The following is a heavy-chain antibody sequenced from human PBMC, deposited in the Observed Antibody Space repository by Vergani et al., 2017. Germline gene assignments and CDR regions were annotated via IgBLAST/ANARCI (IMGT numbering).Heavy chain of an antibody. D-gene: IGHD2-15*01. Sequence: QVQLVESGGGVVQPGRSLRLSCAASGFTFSSYAMHWVRQAPGKGLEWVAVISYDGSNKYYADSVKGRFTLSRDNSKKTLYLQMNSLRAEDTAVYNCARDVAPTPDCYDYMAGGGEGSTV. J-gene: IGHJ6*03. CDR2: ISYDGSNK. CDR1: GFTFSSYA. CDR3: ARDVAPTPDCYDYMAG. V-gene: IGHV3-30*04.